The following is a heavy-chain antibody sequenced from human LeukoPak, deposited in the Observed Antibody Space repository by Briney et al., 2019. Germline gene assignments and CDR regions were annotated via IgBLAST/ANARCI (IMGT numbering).Heavy chain of an antibody. V-gene: IGHV3-11*04. J-gene: IGHJ3*02. Sequence: GGSLRLSCAASGFTFSDYYMSWIRQAPGKGLEWVSHISSSGSTIYYADSVKGRFTISRDNAKNSLYLQMNSLRAEDTAVYYCARVTPSTDAFDIWGQGTMVTVSS. CDR1: GFTFSDYY. CDR2: ISSSGSTI. D-gene: IGHD1-14*01. CDR3: ARVTPSTDAFDI.